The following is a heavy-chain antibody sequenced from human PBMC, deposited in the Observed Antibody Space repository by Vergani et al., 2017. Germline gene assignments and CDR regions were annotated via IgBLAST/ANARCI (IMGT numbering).Heavy chain of an antibody. V-gene: IGHV1-69*12. D-gene: IGHD1-26*01. J-gene: IGHJ5*01. CDR1: GDSFSSYT. CDR3: ARKSSGWYDS. Sequence: QVHLVQSGAEVKRPGSSVKVSCEASGDSFSSYTISWVRQAPGQGLEWMGGLSPVFGTPTYAQHFRGRVTITADESTNTAYMELSGLSSDDTAMYYCARKSSGWYDSWGQGTLVTVSS. CDR2: LSPVFGTP.